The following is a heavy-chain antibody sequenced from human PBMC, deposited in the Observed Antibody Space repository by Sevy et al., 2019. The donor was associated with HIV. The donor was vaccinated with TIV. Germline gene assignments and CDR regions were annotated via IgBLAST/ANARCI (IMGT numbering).Heavy chain of an antibody. CDR3: ARAYSNYYYAMDV. D-gene: IGHD4-4*01. Sequence: SETLSLTCTVSGTSISGYYWSWIRQPPGKGLEWIGYIYYSGRSDYNPSLKSRVTISEDTSKNQFSLKLSSVTAADTAVYYCARAYSNYYYAMDVWGQGITVTVSS. J-gene: IGHJ6*02. V-gene: IGHV4-59*01. CDR2: IYYSGRS. CDR1: GTSISGYY.